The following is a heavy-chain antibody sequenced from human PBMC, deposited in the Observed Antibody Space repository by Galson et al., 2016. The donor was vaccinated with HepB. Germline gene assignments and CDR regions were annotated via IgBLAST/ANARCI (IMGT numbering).Heavy chain of an antibody. CDR2: IYPGDSDT. V-gene: IGHV5-51*01. Sequence: QSGAEVKKPGESLRISCKGSGYSFSSYWINWVRQMPGKGLEWMGIIYPGDSDTTYSPSFQGQVTISADKSISTAYLQWSSLKASDTAMYYCARRAYRPGDPHPFYFDYWGQGTLLTVSS. D-gene: IGHD1-26*01. CDR3: ARRAYRPGDPHPFYFDY. J-gene: IGHJ4*02. CDR1: GYSFSSYW.